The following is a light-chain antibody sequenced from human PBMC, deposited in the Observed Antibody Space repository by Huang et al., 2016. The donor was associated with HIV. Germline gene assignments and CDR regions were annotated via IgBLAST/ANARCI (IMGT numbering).Light chain of an antibody. CDR3: HQYNNWPPWT. J-gene: IGKJ1*01. Sequence: EIVMTQSPATLSVSPGERAILSCRASQSVSSNFAWYQQKPGQAPRLLLYGASTRATSIPARFSGSGSGTEFTLTISSLQSEDFAVYYCHQYNNWPPWTFGQGTKVEIK. CDR1: QSVSSN. CDR2: GAS. V-gene: IGKV3-15*01.